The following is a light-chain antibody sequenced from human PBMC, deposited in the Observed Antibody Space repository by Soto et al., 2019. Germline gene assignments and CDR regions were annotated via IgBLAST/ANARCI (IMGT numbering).Light chain of an antibody. CDR1: QSVSSK. Sequence: IVMSQSPATLSVYTGEGATLSCRASQSVSSKLAWYQQKPGQAPRLLIYGASTRATGIPARFSGTGSATDFTLTISRLEPEDFAVYYCHQYYRTPRTFGQGTKVDI. CDR3: HQYYRTPRT. J-gene: IGKJ1*01. CDR2: GAS. V-gene: IGKV3-15*01.